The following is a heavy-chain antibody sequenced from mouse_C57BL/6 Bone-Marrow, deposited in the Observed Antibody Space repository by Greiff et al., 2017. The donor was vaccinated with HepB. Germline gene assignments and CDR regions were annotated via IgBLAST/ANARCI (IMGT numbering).Heavy chain of an antibody. D-gene: IGHD2-3*01. CDR3: SRSAGWLLLDY. Sequence: EVKLQQSGAELVKPGASVKLSCTASGFNIKDYYMHWVKQRTEQGLEWIGRIEPEDGETTYAPNFQGKATITADTSSNPAYLQLSSLTSEYTAVYYCSRSAGWLLLDYWGQGTTLTVSS. V-gene: IGHV14-2*01. CDR1: GFNIKDYY. J-gene: IGHJ2*01. CDR2: IEPEDGET.